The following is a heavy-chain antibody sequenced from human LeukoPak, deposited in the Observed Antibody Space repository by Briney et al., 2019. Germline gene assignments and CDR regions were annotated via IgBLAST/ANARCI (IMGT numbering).Heavy chain of an antibody. V-gene: IGHV3-74*01. CDR2: INTDGSNT. Sequence: GGSLRLSCAASGFTFSSSWMHWVRQAPGKGLVWVSRINTDGSNTDYAESVKGRFTISRDNAKNTLYLQMNSLRAEDTAVYYCASTYYGSGSWVAYYFDYWGQGTLVPVSS. CDR1: GFTFSSSW. D-gene: IGHD3-10*01. J-gene: IGHJ4*02. CDR3: ASTYYGSGSWVAYYFDY.